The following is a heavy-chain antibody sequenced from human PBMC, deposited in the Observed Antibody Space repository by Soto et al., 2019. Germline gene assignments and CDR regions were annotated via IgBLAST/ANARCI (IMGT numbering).Heavy chain of an antibody. D-gene: IGHD6-25*01. Sequence: ESGGGVVQPGRSLRLSCAASGFTFSTYDMHWVRQAPGKGLEWVAVISSDGSNEYYADSVKGRFTISRDNSKNTLYVQMNSLRAEDTAVYYCAKDLGDSSADDGADYWGQGTLVIVSS. CDR1: GFTFSTYD. CDR3: AKDLGDSSADDGADY. J-gene: IGHJ4*02. CDR2: ISSDGSNE. V-gene: IGHV3-30*18.